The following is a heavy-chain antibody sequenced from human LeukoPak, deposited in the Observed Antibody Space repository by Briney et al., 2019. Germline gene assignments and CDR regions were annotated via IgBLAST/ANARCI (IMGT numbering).Heavy chain of an antibody. J-gene: IGHJ3*02. CDR1: GFTFSSYW. CDR2: IHSDGGST. V-gene: IGHV3-74*01. CDR3: AKDQTAMVI. Sequence: GGSLRLSCAGTGFTFSSYWMHWVRQAPGKGLVWVSRIHSDGGSTYADSVKGRFTISRDNAKNTLYLQVNSLRAEDTAVYYCAKDQTAMVIWGQGTMVTVSS. D-gene: IGHD5-18*01.